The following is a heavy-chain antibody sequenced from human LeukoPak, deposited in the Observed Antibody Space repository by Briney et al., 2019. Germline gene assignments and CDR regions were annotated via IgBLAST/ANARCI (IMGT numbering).Heavy chain of an antibody. CDR1: GYTFTSNY. V-gene: IGHV1-46*01. CDR2: ISPSGGST. Sequence: ASVKVSCKAFGYTFTSNYMHWVRQAPGQGPEWMGVISPSGGSTTYAQKFQGRVTLTRDMSTSTDYLELSSLRSEDTAVYYCARVEGPDTMIVVSDAFDIWGQGTMVTVSS. D-gene: IGHD3-22*01. CDR3: ARVEGPDTMIVVSDAFDI. J-gene: IGHJ3*02.